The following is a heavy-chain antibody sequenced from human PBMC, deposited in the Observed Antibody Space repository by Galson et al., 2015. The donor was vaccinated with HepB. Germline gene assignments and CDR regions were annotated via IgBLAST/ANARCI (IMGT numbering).Heavy chain of an antibody. Sequence: SLRLSCAATGFTFSSYAMSWVRQAPGKGLEWVSGISGGGGSTNYADSVKGRFTISRDNSKNTLYLQMNSLRAEDTAVYYCALDWKDVFDYWGQGTLVTVSS. CDR1: GFTFSSYA. CDR3: ALDWKDVFDY. D-gene: IGHD1-1*01. V-gene: IGHV3-23*01. CDR2: ISGGGGST. J-gene: IGHJ4*02.